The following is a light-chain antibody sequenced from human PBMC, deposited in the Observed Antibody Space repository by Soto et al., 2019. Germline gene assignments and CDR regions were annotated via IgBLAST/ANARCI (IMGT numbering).Light chain of an antibody. CDR1: QGIGND. V-gene: IGKV1-17*01. J-gene: IGKJ1*01. CDR2: AVS. Sequence: DIQMTQSPSSLSASVGDRVTITCRASQGIGNDLGWFQQKPGKAPKRRIYAVSSLQSGVPSRFSGSRSGTEFTLAFSSLQPEDFATYYCLQHTTYPWTFGQGTKVEIK. CDR3: LQHTTYPWT.